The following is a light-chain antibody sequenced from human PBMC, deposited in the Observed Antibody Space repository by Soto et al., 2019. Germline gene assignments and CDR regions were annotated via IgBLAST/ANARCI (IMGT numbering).Light chain of an antibody. V-gene: IGLV1-40*01. CDR2: GNY. Sequence: QPVLTQPPSVSGAPGQRVTISCTGCSSNVGAGYDVHWYQQLPGTAPKLLIYGNYNRPSGVPDRFSGSKSGTSASLAITGLQSEDEVDYYCQSYDNSLSNYVFGTGTKFTVL. J-gene: IGLJ1*01. CDR3: QSYDNSLSNYV. CDR1: SSNVGAGYD.